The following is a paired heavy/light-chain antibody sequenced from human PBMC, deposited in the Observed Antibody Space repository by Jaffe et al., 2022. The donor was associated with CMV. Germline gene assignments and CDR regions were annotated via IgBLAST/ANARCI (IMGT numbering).Heavy chain of an antibody. D-gene: IGHD4-17*01. Sequence: EVQLVESGGGLVQPGGSLRLSCAASGFTVSSNYMSWVRQAPGKGLEWVSVIYSGGSTYYADSVKGRFTISRDNSKNTLYLQMNSLRAEDTAVYYCARSPPMTTVTTKRGGRYYYYMDVWGKGTTVTVSS. J-gene: IGHJ6*03. CDR1: GFTVSSNY. V-gene: IGHV3-66*01. CDR2: IYSGGST. CDR3: ARSPPMTTVTTKRGGRYYYYMDV.
Light chain of an antibody. CDR3: QQYNNWPPEDT. CDR2: GAS. J-gene: IGKJ4*01. V-gene: IGKV3-15*01. CDR1: QSVSSN. Sequence: EIVMTQSPATLSVSPGERATLSCRASQSVSSNLAWYQQKPGQAPRLLIYGASTRATGIPARFSGSGSGTEFTLTISSLQSEDFAVYYCQQYNNWPPEDTFGGGTKVEIK.